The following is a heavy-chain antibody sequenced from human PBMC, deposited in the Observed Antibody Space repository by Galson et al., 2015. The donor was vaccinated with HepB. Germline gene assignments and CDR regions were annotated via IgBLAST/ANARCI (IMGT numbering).Heavy chain of an antibody. Sequence: QSGAEVKKPGESLKISCKASGYSFSDYWISWVRQMPGKGLEWMGTIDPSDSYTNYSPSFRGHVTISADRSITTAYLQWSSLKASDTAMYYCARHGSDVLRPFGYWGQGILVIVSS. CDR3: ARHGSDVLRPFGY. D-gene: IGHD1-1*01. J-gene: IGHJ4*02. V-gene: IGHV5-10-1*01. CDR2: IDPSDSYT. CDR1: GYSFSDYW.